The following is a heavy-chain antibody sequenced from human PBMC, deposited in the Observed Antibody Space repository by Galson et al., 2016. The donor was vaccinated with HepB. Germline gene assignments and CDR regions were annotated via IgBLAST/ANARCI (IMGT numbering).Heavy chain of an antibody. CDR2: LSNEGSGRA. Sequence: SLRLSCAASRFSFSDFWIHWIRQAPGKGLEWVATLSNEGSGRAYYADSVRGRFTISRDDAKNTLYLEMNSLSVEDTAFYYCTEVDGLWGQGTLVTVSS. CDR1: RFSFSDFW. D-gene: IGHD6-19*01. CDR3: TEVDGL. J-gene: IGHJ1*01. V-gene: IGHV3-74*01.